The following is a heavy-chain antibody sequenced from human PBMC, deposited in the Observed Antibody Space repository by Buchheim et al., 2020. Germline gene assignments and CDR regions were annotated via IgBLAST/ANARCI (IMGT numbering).Heavy chain of an antibody. CDR3: WYSEWFPVGY. J-gene: IGHJ4*02. V-gene: IGHV3-23*01. CDR1: GFTFSTYA. CDR2: ISGRGDRT. D-gene: IGHD3-3*01. Sequence: EVQLLESGGGFVQSGGSLRLSCAASGFTFSTYAMSWVRQAPGKGLEWVSGISGRGDRTYYADSVKGRFTISRDNSKSTLYLQMNILRDEDTAVYYCWYSEWFPVGYWGQGTL.